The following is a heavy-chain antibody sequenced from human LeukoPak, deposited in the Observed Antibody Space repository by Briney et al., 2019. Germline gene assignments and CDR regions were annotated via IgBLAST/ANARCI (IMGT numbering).Heavy chain of an antibody. V-gene: IGHV1-69*13. D-gene: IGHD3-22*01. CDR2: IIPIFGTA. CDR3: AAVRTYYYDSSGYYDY. J-gene: IGHJ4*02. CDR1: GGTFGSYA. Sequence: SVKVSCKVSGGTFGSYAISWVRQAPGQGLEWMGGIIPIFGTANYAQKFQGRVTITADESTSTAYMELSSLRSEDTAVYYCAAVRTYYYDSSGYYDYWGQGTLVTVSS.